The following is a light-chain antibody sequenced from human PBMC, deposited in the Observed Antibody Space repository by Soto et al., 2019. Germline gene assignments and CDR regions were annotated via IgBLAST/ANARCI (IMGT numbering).Light chain of an antibody. Sequence: HSALAQPASVSGSLGQSITISCTGTSSDVGVYNYVSWYQRHPGTAPKLLIYEVRHRPSGVPNRFSGSKSGSTASLTISGLQADDEADYFCRSYTYPNTPVFGSGTKVNVL. CDR1: SSDVGVYNY. CDR3: RSYTYPNTPV. V-gene: IGLV2-14*01. J-gene: IGLJ1*01. CDR2: EVR.